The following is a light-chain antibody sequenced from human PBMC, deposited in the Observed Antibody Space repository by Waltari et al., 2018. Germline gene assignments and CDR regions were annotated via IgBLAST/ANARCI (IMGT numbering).Light chain of an antibody. Sequence: SYELTQPPSVSVSPGQTARITYSGDPLPKQYTFWYQQKPGQAPVMVIYKDTERPSGIPERLSGSSSGTTATLTISAVQAEDEADYYCQSTDSSGNYVVFGGGTKLTVL. J-gene: IGLJ2*01. CDR2: KDT. CDR3: QSTDSSGNYVV. CDR1: PLPKQY. V-gene: IGLV3-25*03.